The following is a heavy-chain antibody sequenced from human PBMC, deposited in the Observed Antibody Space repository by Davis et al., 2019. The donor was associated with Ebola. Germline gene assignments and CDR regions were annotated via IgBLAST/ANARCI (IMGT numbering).Heavy chain of an antibody. CDR2: IYYSGST. Sequence: SETLSLTCTVSGGSISSYFWSWIRQPPGKGLEWIGYIYYSGSTNYNPSLKSRVTISVDTSKNQFSLKLSSVTAADTAVYYCARLGYSSSWPFDYWGQGTLVTVSS. V-gene: IGHV4-59*08. CDR3: ARLGYSSSWPFDY. D-gene: IGHD6-13*01. J-gene: IGHJ4*02. CDR1: GGSISSYF.